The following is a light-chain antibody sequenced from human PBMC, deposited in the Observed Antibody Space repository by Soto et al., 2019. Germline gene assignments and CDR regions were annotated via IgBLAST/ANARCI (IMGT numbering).Light chain of an antibody. CDR3: TSYAGSNNPVV. Sequence: QSAPTQPPSASGSPGQSVTISCTGTSSDVGSYNYVSWYQQHPDKAPKLIIYGVNERPSGVPDRFSGSKSGNTASLTVSGLQAEDEADYYCTSYAGSNNPVVFGGGTKL. V-gene: IGLV2-8*01. J-gene: IGLJ3*02. CDR2: GVN. CDR1: SSDVGSYNY.